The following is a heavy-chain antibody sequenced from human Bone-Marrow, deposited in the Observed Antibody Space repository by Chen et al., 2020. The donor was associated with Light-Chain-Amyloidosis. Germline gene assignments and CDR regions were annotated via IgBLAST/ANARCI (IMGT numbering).Heavy chain of an antibody. CDR2: IYYSGST. CDR3: AGHYGDYAGRPFDY. V-gene: IGHV4-39*01. J-gene: IGHJ4*02. Sequence: QLQLQESGPGLVKPSETLSLTCTVSGGSISSSSYYWGWIRQPPGKGLEWIGSIYYSGSTYYKPSLKSRVTISVDTSKNQFSLKLSSVTAADTAVYYCAGHYGDYAGRPFDYWGQGTLVTVSS. CDR1: GGSISSSSYY. D-gene: IGHD4-17*01.